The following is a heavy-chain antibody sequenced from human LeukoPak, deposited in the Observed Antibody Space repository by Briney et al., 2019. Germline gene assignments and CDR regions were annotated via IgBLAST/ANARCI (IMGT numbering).Heavy chain of an antibody. V-gene: IGHV1-18*01. CDR2: ISAYNGNT. Sequence: ASVKVSCKAPGYTFTSYGISWVRQAPGQGLEWMGWISAYNGNTNYAQKLQGRVTMTTDTSTSTAYMELRSLRSDDTAVYYCAMSLGDSSGYYYDYFQHWGQGTLVTVSS. J-gene: IGHJ1*01. CDR1: GYTFTSYG. CDR3: AMSLGDSSGYYYDYFQH. D-gene: IGHD3-22*01.